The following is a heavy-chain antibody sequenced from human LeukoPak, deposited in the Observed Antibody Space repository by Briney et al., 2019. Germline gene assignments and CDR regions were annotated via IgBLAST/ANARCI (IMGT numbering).Heavy chain of an antibody. CDR2: ISGSGGST. V-gene: IGHV3-23*01. CDR3: AKDRWDIVVVVAATDEYFQH. D-gene: IGHD2-15*01. CDR1: GFTFSSYA. J-gene: IGHJ1*01. Sequence: PGGSLRLSCAASGFTFSSYAMSWVRQAPGKGLEWVSAISGSGGSTYYADSVKGRFTISRDNSKNTLYLQMNSLRAEDTAVCYCAKDRWDIVVVVAATDEYFQHWGQGTLVTVSS.